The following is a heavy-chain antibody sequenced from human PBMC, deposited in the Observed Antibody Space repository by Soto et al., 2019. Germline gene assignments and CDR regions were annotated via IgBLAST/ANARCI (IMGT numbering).Heavy chain of an antibody. CDR1: CGSCVGYD. D-gene: IGHD6-6*01. J-gene: IGHJ4*02. CDR3: RIEEQLARFSFFADY. V-gene: IGHV4-39*01. CDR2: IYYSGST. Sequence: SETLCLTCTVVCGSCVGYDCSCIRQPPGKGLEWIGRIYYSGSTNYNPSLKSRVTISVDTSKNQFSLKLSSVTAADTAVYYCRIEEQLARFSFFADYWGQGTLVTVSS.